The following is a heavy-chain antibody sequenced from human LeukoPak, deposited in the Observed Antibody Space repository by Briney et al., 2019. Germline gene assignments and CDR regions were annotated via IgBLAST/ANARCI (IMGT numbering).Heavy chain of an antibody. D-gene: IGHD6-13*01. Sequence: TSVKVSSKASGYAVTGYYMHWVRQAPGQGLGWMGWINPNSGGTNYAQTFQCRITMTRDTSISTAYMELSRLRSDATAVYYCACQYSSSWYPIDPWGQGTLVTVSS. CDR1: GYAVTGYY. J-gene: IGHJ5*02. CDR2: INPNSGGT. CDR3: ACQYSSSWYPIDP. V-gene: IGHV1-2*02.